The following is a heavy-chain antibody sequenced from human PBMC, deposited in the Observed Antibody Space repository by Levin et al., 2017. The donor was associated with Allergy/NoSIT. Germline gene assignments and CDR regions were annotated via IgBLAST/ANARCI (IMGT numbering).Heavy chain of an antibody. CDR1: GFTFSDYA. V-gene: IGHV3-23*01. CDR2: ISGGGDDT. J-gene: IGHJ4*02. Sequence: GESLKISCAASGFTFSDYAFSWVRQAPGKGLEWVSAISGGGDDTYYADSVRGRFTISRDNSKNTVYLQMSSLRAEDTALYYCAKWGGVNPKYMGPFDHWGRGTLVTVSS. CDR3: AKWGGVNPKYMGPFDH. D-gene: IGHD3-10*01.